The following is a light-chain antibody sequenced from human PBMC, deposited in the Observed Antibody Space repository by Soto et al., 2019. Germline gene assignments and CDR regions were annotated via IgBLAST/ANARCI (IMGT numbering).Light chain of an antibody. CDR2: GAS. CDR3: QQYHNWPPQYT. V-gene: IGKV3-15*01. Sequence: EIVMTQSPASLSVSPGDVATLSCRASQSVASNVAWYQQKPGQGPRLLIHGASTRAAGVPARFSGSGSATDFTLTISSLQSEDFAVYYCQQYHNWPPQYTFGQGTKLQIK. J-gene: IGKJ2*01. CDR1: QSVASN.